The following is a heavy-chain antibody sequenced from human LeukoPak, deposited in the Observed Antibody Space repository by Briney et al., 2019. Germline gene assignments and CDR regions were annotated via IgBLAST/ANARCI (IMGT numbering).Heavy chain of an antibody. J-gene: IGHJ4*02. D-gene: IGHD1-26*01. CDR1: GFTFSTYW. Sequence: GGSLRLSSAASGFTFSTYWMHWVRQAPGKGLVWVSRINSDGSSTNYADSVKGRFTISRDNAKNTLYLQMNSLRAEDTAVYYCARGPIQDSGRYYVGDYWGQGTLVTVSS. CDR2: INSDGSST. CDR3: ARGPIQDSGRYYVGDY. V-gene: IGHV3-74*01.